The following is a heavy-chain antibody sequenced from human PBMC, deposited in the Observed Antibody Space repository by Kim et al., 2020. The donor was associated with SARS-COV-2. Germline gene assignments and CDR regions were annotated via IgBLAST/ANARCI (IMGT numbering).Heavy chain of an antibody. D-gene: IGHD1-26*01. CDR1: GGSISNSY. J-gene: IGHJ4*02. Sequence: SETLSLTCTVSGGSISNSYWNWVRQPPGRGLEWLGYVSDNGKTNYNPSLKSRVTISMDTSKNQLSLNLRSVTAADTAIYFCARTETGWVGASYFDSWGQGALVTVSS. V-gene: IGHV4-59*12. CDR2: VSDNGKT. CDR3: ARTETGWVGASYFDS.